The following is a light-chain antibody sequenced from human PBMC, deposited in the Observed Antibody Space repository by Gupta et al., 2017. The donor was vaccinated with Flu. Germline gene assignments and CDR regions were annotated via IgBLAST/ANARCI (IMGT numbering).Light chain of an antibody. V-gene: IGLV3-21*02. CDR1: NIATKA. Sequence: SYALTQPPSVSVAPGQTARITCGGNNIATKAVHWYQQKSGQAPVLVVNDDSDRPSGIPERFSGSNSGTTATLTISRVEAGDEADYYCQVWDSSSDRGVFGGGTKLTVL. CDR2: DDS. CDR3: QVWDSSSDRGV. J-gene: IGLJ3*02.